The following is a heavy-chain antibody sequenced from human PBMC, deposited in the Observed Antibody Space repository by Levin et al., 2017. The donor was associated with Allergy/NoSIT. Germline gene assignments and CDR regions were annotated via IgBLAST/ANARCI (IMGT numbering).Heavy chain of an antibody. CDR2: IKEDGSEK. CDR1: GFSFSRDW. J-gene: IGHJ4*02. V-gene: IGHV3-7*01. CDR3: ARGFK. Sequence: QTGGSLRLSCAAFGFSFSRDWMSWVRQAPGKGPEWVASIKEDGSEKYYVDSVKGRFTISRDNTKNSLYLQMGSLRVEDTAVYYCARGFKWGQGSLVTVSS.